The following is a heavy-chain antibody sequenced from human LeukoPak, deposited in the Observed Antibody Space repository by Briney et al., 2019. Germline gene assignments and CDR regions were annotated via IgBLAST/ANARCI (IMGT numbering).Heavy chain of an antibody. V-gene: IGHV4-4*02. CDR3: ARVPSGYDKGWGAFDI. J-gene: IGHJ3*02. CDR2: IYHSGST. Sequence: SETLSLTCEVSGGPINRRNWWSWVRQPPGQGLEWIGEIYHSGSTNYNPSLKSRVTMSVDTSKNQFSLKLSSVTAADTAVYYCARVPSGYDKGWGAFDIWGQGTMVTVSS. CDR1: GGPINRRNW. D-gene: IGHD5-12*01.